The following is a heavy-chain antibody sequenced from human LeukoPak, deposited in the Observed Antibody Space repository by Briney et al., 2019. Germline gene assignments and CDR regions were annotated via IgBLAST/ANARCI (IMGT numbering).Heavy chain of an antibody. V-gene: IGHV4-34*01. J-gene: IGHJ4*02. CDR1: CGSFSGDY. CDR3: ARGRYDFWSGYRGYFDD. Sequence: SDTLSPTCAVDCGSFSGDYCGCLRQPPGKGLEWLGEINNSGSTNYNPSVKSRVTISVDTSKNQFSVKLRSVTAEDTAVYYCARGRYDFWSGYRGYFDDWGQGTLVTVSS. CDR2: INNSGST. D-gene: IGHD3-3*01.